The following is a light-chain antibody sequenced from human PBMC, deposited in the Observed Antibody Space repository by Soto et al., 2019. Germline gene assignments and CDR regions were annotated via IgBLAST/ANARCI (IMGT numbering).Light chain of an antibody. CDR2: DAS. Sequence: EIVMTQSPATLSLSPGERATLSCRASQSVSTYLAWYQQRPGQAPRLLIYDASYRATDIPPRFSGSGSGTDFNLTISSLEPEDFAVYYCQQRRSWPPTITFGQGTRLEIK. V-gene: IGKV3-11*01. J-gene: IGKJ5*01. CDR3: QQRRSWPPTIT. CDR1: QSVSTY.